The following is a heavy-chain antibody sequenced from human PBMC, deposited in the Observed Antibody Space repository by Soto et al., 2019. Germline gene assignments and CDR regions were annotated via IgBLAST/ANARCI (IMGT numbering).Heavy chain of an antibody. CDR1: GYTLTELS. V-gene: IGHV1-24*01. CDR3: ATSAGTGWLAWFDP. Sequence: ASVKVSCKVSGYTLTELSIHWVRQAPGKGLEWMGGFDPEDGETIYAQKFQGRVTMTEDTSTDTAYMELSSLRSEDTAVYYCATSAGTGWLAWFDPWGQGTLVTVSS. D-gene: IGHD6-13*01. CDR2: FDPEDGET. J-gene: IGHJ5*02.